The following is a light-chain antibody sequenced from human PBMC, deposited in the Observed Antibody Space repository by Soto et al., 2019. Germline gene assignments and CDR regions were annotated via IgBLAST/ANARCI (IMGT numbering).Light chain of an antibody. Sequence: EIVLTQSPGTLSLSPGERATLSCRATQTVFSNYIGWYQQKPGQAPRLLIYDASNRATGIPARFSGSGSGTDFTLTISSLEPEDFAVYYCQQRSNWPLTFGGGTKVDIK. J-gene: IGKJ4*01. V-gene: IGKV3-11*01. CDR2: DAS. CDR3: QQRSNWPLT. CDR1: QTVFSNY.